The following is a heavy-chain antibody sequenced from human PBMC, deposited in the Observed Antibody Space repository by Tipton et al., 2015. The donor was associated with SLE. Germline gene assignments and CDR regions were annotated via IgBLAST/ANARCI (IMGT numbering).Heavy chain of an antibody. Sequence: TLSLTCTVSGGSISSSSYYWGWIRQPPGKGLEWIGSIYYSGRTNYNPSLKSRVTMSVDTSKNQFSLKLSSVTAADTAVYYCAIAVAGRADFQHWGQGTLVTVSS. CDR1: GGSISSSSYY. J-gene: IGHJ1*01. CDR3: AIAVAGRADFQH. D-gene: IGHD6-19*01. V-gene: IGHV4-39*07. CDR2: IYYSGRT.